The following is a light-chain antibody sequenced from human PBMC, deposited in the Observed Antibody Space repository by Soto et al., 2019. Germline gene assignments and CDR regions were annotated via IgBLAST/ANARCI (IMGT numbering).Light chain of an antibody. V-gene: IGKV3-20*01. CDR3: QPYGSLSF. CDR1: QSVSSSY. Sequence: EIVLTQSPGTLSLSPGERATLSCRASQSVSSSYLAWYQQKPGQAPRLLIYGASSRATGIPDRFSGSGSGTDFTLTISRLEPEDFAVYYCQPYGSLSFFGGGTKVDIK. CDR2: GAS. J-gene: IGKJ4*01.